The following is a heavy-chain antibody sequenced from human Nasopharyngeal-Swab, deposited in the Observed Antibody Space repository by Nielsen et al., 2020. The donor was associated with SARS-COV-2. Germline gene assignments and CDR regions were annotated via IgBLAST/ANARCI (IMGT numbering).Heavy chain of an antibody. V-gene: IGHV4-39*07. Sequence: ESLKISCTVSGGSISSSSYYWGWSRQPPGKGLEWIGSIYYSGSTYYNPSLKSRVTISVDTSKNQFSLKLSSVTAADTAVYYCATFEYSSSSAAFDIWGQGTMVTVSS. J-gene: IGHJ3*02. CDR1: GGSISSSSYY. CDR3: ATFEYSSSSAAFDI. D-gene: IGHD6-6*01. CDR2: IYYSGST.